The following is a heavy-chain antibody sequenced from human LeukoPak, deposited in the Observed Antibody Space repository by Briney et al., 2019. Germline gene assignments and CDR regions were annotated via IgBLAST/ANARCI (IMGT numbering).Heavy chain of an antibody. V-gene: IGHV3-23*01. D-gene: IGHD6-19*01. J-gene: IGHJ4*02. CDR3: ARDVIAVAGTDY. Sequence: GGTLRLSCAASGFTFSSYGMSWVRQAPGKGLEWVSAISGSGGSTYYADSVKGRFTISRDNSKNSLYLQMNSLRAEDTAVYYCARDVIAVAGTDYWGQGTLVTVSS. CDR2: ISGSGGST. CDR1: GFTFSSYG.